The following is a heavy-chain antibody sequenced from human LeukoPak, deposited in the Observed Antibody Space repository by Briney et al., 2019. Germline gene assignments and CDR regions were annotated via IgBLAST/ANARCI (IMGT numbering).Heavy chain of an antibody. Sequence: SETLSLTCAVYGGSFSGYSWSWIRQPPGKGLEWIGEINQSGSTNYNPSLKSRVTISVDTSKNQFSLKLSSVTAADTAVYYCARLLWGYSYGLGGPWGQGTLVTVSS. CDR1: GGSFSGYS. CDR3: ARLLWGYSYGLGGP. V-gene: IGHV4-34*01. CDR2: INQSGST. J-gene: IGHJ5*02. D-gene: IGHD5-18*01.